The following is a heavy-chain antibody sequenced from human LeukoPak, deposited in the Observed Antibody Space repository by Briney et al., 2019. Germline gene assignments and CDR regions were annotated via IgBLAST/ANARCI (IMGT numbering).Heavy chain of an antibody. CDR2: IGTSSTTI. Sequence: GGSLRLSCAASGFTFSSYTMNWVRQPPGKGLEWVSNIGTSSTTIYYADSVKGRFTISRDNSKNTLYLQMNSLRAEDTAVYYCARVSRGNYYFDYWGPGTLVTVSS. CDR3: ARVSRGNYYFDY. V-gene: IGHV3-48*01. CDR1: GFTFSSYT. J-gene: IGHJ4*02.